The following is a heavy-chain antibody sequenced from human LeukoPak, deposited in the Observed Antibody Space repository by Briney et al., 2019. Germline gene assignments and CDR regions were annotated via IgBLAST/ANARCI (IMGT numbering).Heavy chain of an antibody. V-gene: IGHV4-39*07. D-gene: IGHD3-10*01. CDR2: IYYSGRT. CDR1: GVSISSSSYY. CDR3: ARAAFTSGSGFDY. Sequence: SETLSLTCAVSGVSISSSSYYWGWIRQSPGKGLEWIGSIYYSGRTFYSPTLKSRVTISVDTTKNQFSLKLGSVTAADTAVYYCARAAFTSGSGFDYWGQGTLVTVSS. J-gene: IGHJ4*02.